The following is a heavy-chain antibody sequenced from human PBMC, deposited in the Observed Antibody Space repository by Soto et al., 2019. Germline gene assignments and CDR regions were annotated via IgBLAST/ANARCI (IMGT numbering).Heavy chain of an antibody. Sequence: QVQLVQSGAEVKKPGSSVKVSCKASGGTFSSYAISWVRQAPGQGIEWMGGIIPIFGTANYAQKFQGRVTITADKSTSTAYMELSSLRSEDTAVYYCARDSLWFGELFPSYYYGMDVWGQGTTVTVSS. CDR2: IIPIFGTA. V-gene: IGHV1-69*06. CDR1: GGTFSSYA. D-gene: IGHD3-10*01. CDR3: ARDSLWFGELFPSYYYGMDV. J-gene: IGHJ6*02.